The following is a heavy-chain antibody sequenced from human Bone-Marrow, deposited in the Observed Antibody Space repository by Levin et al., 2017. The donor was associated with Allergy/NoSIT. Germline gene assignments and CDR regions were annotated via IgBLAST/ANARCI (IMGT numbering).Heavy chain of an antibody. CDR2: ISGGDGST. Sequence: HSGGSLRLSCAASGITLSSYAMNWVRQAPGKGLEWVSGISGGDGSTYYADSVKGRFTISRDNSKNTLYLQMNSLRAEDTAVYYCAKVPRGLGYSDYYGMDVWGQGTTVTVSS. CDR3: AKVPRGLGYSDYYGMDV. D-gene: IGHD5-12*01. V-gene: IGHV3-23*01. CDR1: GITLSSYA. J-gene: IGHJ6*02.